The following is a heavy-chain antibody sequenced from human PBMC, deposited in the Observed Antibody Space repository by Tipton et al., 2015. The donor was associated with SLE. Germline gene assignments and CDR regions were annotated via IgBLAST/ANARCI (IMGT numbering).Heavy chain of an antibody. Sequence: GLVKPPETLSLTCAVSGGSISSYYWNWIRQPPGKGLEWIGYIYYLGSTNYNPSLKSRVTISIDTSKNQFSLKLSSVTAADTAVYYCARGCSGTSCYWGDDWGQGSLVIVSS. D-gene: IGHD2-15*01. CDR1: GGSISSYY. J-gene: IGHJ4*02. V-gene: IGHV4-59*01. CDR3: ARGCSGTSCYWGDD. CDR2: IYYLGST.